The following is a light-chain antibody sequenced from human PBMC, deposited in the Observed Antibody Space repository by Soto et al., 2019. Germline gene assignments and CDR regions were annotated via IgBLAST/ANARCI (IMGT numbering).Light chain of an antibody. J-gene: IGKJ5*01. CDR1: QYINTR. CDR3: PERQMRPIR. V-gene: IGKV3D-11*01. Sequence: INLAESPAPLSTIPGDRVTLSCRASQYINTRLAWDPHSPGQAPSLIIYQTSIRAAGIPASFSASGTGTDFTLTISSLEPEDSAVYYSPERQMRPIRFGQGTRLAI. CDR2: QTS.